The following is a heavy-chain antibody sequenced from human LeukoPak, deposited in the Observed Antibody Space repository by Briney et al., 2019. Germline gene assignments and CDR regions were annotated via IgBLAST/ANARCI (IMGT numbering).Heavy chain of an antibody. CDR3: ARAPHGSGSYYSFDY. CDR1: GFTFSSYA. V-gene: IGHV3-30*04. CDR2: ISYDGSKK. J-gene: IGHJ4*02. D-gene: IGHD3-10*01. Sequence: GGSLRLSCAASGFTFSSYAMHWVRQAPGKGLEWVAVISYDGSKKYYADSVKGRFTISRDNSKNTLYLQMNSLRAEDTAVYCCARAPHGSGSYYSFDYWGQGTLVTVSS.